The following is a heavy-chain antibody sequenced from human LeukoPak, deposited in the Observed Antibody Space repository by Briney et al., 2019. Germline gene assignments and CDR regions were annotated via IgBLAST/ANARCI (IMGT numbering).Heavy chain of an antibody. CDR3: SSFYYYYGMDV. Sequence: SETLSLTSTVSGXSISSSSYYWGWIRQPPGKGLEWIGSIYYSGSTYYNPSLKSRVTISVDTSKNQFSLKLSSVTAADTAVYYCSSFYYYYGMDVWGQGTTVTVSS. CDR2: IYYSGST. CDR1: GXSISSSSYY. V-gene: IGHV4-39*01. J-gene: IGHJ6*02.